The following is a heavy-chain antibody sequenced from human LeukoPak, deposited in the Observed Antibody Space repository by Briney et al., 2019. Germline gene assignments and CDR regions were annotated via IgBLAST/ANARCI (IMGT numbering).Heavy chain of an antibody. CDR2: ISFDGINK. J-gene: IGHJ4*02. Sequence: GGSLRLSCAASGFTFSSYAMSWVRQAPGKGLEWVAVISFDGINKFYADSVKGRFTISRDNSENTLYLQMNSLRVEDTAVYYCAKGGGTGYSSSWYSNWGQGTLVTVSS. V-gene: IGHV3-30*18. D-gene: IGHD6-13*01. CDR3: AKGGGTGYSSSWYSN. CDR1: GFTFSSYA.